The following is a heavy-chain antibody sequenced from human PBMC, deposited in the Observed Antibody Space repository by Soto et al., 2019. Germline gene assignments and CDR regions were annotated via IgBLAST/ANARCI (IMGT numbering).Heavy chain of an antibody. CDR2: IIPILGIA. Sequence: QVQLVQSGAEVKKPGSSVKVSCKASGGTFSSYTISWVRQAPGQGLEWMGRIIPILGIANYAQKFQGRVTITADKSTSTAYXELSSLRSEDTAVYYCAXDXXATTVGYFDYWGQGTLVTVSS. J-gene: IGHJ4*02. V-gene: IGHV1-69*08. D-gene: IGHD5-12*01. CDR3: AXDXXATTVGYFDY. CDR1: GGTFSSYT.